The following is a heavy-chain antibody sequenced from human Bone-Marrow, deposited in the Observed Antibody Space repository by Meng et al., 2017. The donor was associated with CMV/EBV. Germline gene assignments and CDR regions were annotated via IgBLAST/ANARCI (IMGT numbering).Heavy chain of an antibody. CDR1: GFTFSSYW. J-gene: IGHJ4*02. CDR3: AREGFLGFLEWLPPDY. Sequence: LSLTCAASGFTFSSYWMSWVRQAPGKGLEWVANIKQDGSEKYYVDSVKGRFTISRDNAKNSLYLQMNSLRAEDTAVYYCAREGFLGFLEWLPPDYWAQGTLVTVSS. V-gene: IGHV3-7*01. D-gene: IGHD3-3*01. CDR2: IKQDGSEK.